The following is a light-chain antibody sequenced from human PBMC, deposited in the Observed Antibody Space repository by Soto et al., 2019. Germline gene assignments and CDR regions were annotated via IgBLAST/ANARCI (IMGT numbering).Light chain of an antibody. J-gene: IGKJ2*01. CDR2: DAS. CDR1: QTISTY. V-gene: IGKV1-39*01. CDR3: QQSDSTPYT. Sequence: DIQMTQSPSSLSASVGDRVTITCRASQTISTYLNWYQQKPGKAPRLLIYDASSLLSGVPSRFSGSGSGTEFTLTIPSLQPEDFSTYYCQQSDSTPYTFGQGTKVEI.